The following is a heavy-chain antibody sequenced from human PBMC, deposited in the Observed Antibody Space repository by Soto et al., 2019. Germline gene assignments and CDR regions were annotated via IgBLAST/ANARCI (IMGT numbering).Heavy chain of an antibody. V-gene: IGHV4-59*08. Sequence: QVQLQESGPGLVKPSETLSLTCTVSGGSISNYYWSWIRQPPGKGLEWIGYIHYSGSTKYNPSLKSRVTIPADTSKNQSSLKLSSVTAADTAVYYCARGHYDFWSGYFATIDYWGQGTLVTVS. CDR3: ARGHYDFWSGYFATIDY. D-gene: IGHD3-3*01. CDR2: IHYSGST. J-gene: IGHJ4*02. CDR1: GGSISNYY.